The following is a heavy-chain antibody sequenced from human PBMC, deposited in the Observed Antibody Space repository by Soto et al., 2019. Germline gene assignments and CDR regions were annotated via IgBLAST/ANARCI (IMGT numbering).Heavy chain of an antibody. V-gene: IGHV1-69*13. CDR3: ARDRQQLGHYYYYGMDV. D-gene: IGHD6-13*01. CDR2: IIPIFGTA. J-gene: IGHJ6*02. Sequence: SVKVSCKASGGTFSSYAISWVRQAPGPGLEWMGGIIPIFGTANYAQKFQGRVTITADESTSTAYMELSSLRSEDTAVYYCARDRQQLGHYYYYGMDVWGQGTTVTAP. CDR1: GGTFSSYA.